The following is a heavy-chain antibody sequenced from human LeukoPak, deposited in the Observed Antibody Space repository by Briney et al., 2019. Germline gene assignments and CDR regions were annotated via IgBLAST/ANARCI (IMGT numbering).Heavy chain of an antibody. V-gene: IGHV1-2*02. D-gene: IGHD2-2*01. J-gene: IGHJ6*02. Sequence: GESLKISCKDSGGYWIGWVRQMPGKGLEWMGWINPNSGGANYAQKFQGRVTMTRDTSISTAYMELSRLRSDDTAVYYCARDFRKIVVVPASTPGFPDYGMDVWGQGTTVTVSS. CDR3: ARDFRKIVVVPASTPGFPDYGMDV. CDR1: GGYW. CDR2: INPNSGGA.